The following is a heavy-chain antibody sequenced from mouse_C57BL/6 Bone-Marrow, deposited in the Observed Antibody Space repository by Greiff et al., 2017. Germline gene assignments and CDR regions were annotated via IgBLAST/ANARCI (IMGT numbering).Heavy chain of an antibody. V-gene: IGHV1-81*01. Sequence: VQLQQSGAELARPGASVKLSCKASGYTFTSYGISWVKQRTGQGLEWIGEIYPRSGNTYYNEKFKGKATLTADKSSSTAYMELRSLTSEDSAVYFCAREDYDSWFAYWGQGTLVTVSA. CDR1: GYTFTSYG. CDR2: IYPRSGNT. J-gene: IGHJ3*01. D-gene: IGHD2-4*01. CDR3: AREDYDSWFAY.